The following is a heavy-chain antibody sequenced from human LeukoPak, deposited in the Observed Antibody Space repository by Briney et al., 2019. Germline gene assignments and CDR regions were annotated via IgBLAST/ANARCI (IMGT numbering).Heavy chain of an antibody. CDR2: INGDGSDT. V-gene: IGHV3-74*01. J-gene: IGHJ4*02. D-gene: IGHD5-12*01. Sequence: PGGSLRLSCAASGFTFSNYWMHWVRQVPGKGPEWVSHINGDGSDTGYADSVKGRFIISRDNSKNTLYLQMNSLRAEDTAVYYCAKVKGATIGGGDYWGQGTLVTVSS. CDR1: GFTFSNYW. CDR3: AKVKGATIGGGDY.